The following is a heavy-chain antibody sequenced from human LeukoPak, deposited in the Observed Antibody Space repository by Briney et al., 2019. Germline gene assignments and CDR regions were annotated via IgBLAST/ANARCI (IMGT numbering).Heavy chain of an antibody. D-gene: IGHD5-18*01. CDR2: FDVIDAKT. J-gene: IGHJ4*02. CDR3: AAGRPYSLLDY. Sequence: ASVKVSCTVSGSSLTELSLYWARQAPGKGLEWMGGFDVIDAKTFYAQKFQGRVTVTEDSSTDTAYMELSSLRSDDTAFYYCAAGRPYSLLDYWGQGTLLTVSS. CDR1: GSSLTELS. V-gene: IGHV1-24*01.